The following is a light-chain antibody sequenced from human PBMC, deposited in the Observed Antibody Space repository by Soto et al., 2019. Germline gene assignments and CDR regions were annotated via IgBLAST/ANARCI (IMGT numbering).Light chain of an antibody. CDR2: DAS. V-gene: IGKV3-11*01. CDR3: QLRKNWPLT. J-gene: IGKJ4*01. Sequence: EIVLTQSPATLSLSPGERATLSCRASQTVSSNLAWYQQKPGQAPRLLIYDASNRATGIPARFTGSGSGTEFTLTISSLESEDFAVYYCQLRKNWPLTFGGGTKVEIK. CDR1: QTVSSN.